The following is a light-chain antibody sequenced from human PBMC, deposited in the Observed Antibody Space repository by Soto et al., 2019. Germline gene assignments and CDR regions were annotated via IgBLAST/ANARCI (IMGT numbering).Light chain of an antibody. CDR3: QQYGNSPPYT. CDR1: QSVSSSS. J-gene: IGKJ2*01. Sequence: EIVLTQSPCTLSLYPGDRATLSCRASQSVSSSSLSWYQQKAGHAPRLLIYGASIMATDIPDRFRGSGSGTDFTLTISSLQPEDFAVYYCQQYGNSPPYTFGQGTRLEIK. CDR2: GAS. V-gene: IGKV3-20*01.